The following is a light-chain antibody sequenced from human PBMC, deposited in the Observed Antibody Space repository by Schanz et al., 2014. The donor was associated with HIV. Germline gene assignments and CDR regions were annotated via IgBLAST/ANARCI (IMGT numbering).Light chain of an antibody. CDR1: QRLSSSY. J-gene: IGKJ4*01. Sequence: DIVLTQSPGSLSLSPGGRATLSCGASQRLSSSYLAWYQQKPGQAPRLLIYGASTRATGIPDRFSGSGSGTEFTLTISSLQSEDFAVYYCQQYNNWPLTFGGGTKVEIK. CDR3: QQYNNWPLT. V-gene: IGKV3D-15*01. CDR2: GAS.